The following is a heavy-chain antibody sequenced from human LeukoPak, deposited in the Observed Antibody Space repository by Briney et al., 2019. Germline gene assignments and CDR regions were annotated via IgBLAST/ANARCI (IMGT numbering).Heavy chain of an antibody. CDR3: ARGDDISPGRVLEY. Sequence: GGSLRLYGVASAFTFSKHPMSWVRQAPGNGLELVSAINERGDITKYADSVMRRFTISRDNSKNTLYLQMNSLRAEDTAVYYCARGDDISPGRVLEYWGRGTLVTVSS. D-gene: IGHD3-9*01. CDR2: INERGDIT. V-gene: IGHV3-23*01. J-gene: IGHJ4*02. CDR1: AFTFSKHP.